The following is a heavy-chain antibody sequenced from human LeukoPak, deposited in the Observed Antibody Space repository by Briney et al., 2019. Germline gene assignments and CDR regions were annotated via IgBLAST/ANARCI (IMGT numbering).Heavy chain of an antibody. J-gene: IGHJ4*02. CDR2: INPKNGDT. CDR1: GYTLTGYF. V-gene: IGHV1-2*02. CDR3: ASATVTTGPRAFYDY. Sequence: ASVKVSCKASGYTLTGYFMHWVRQAPGQGLEWMGWINPKNGDTNYAQNLQGRVTMTRDTSISTAYMELSRLRSDDTAVYYCASATVTTGPRAFYDYWGQGTLVTVSS. D-gene: IGHD4-17*01.